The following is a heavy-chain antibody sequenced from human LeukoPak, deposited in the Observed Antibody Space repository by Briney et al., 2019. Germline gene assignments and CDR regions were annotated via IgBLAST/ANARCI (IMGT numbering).Heavy chain of an antibody. J-gene: IGHJ4*02. D-gene: IGHD5-24*01. CDR3: ARGLMATIIYFDY. V-gene: IGHV4-59*01. CDR2: IYYSGRT. Sequence: SETLSLTCTVSGGSISSYYWSWIRQPPGKGLEWIGYIYYSGRTNYNPSLKSRVTISVDTSKNQFSLKLSSVTAADTAVYYCARGLMATIIYFDYWGQGTLVTVSS. CDR1: GGSISSYY.